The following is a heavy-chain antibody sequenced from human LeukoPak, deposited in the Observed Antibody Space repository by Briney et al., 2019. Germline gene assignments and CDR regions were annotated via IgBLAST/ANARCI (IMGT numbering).Heavy chain of an antibody. Sequence: PGGSLRLSCTVSGFTFGDYPVSWFRQAPGKGLEWVGFIRSKTYGGTTEYAASVKGRFSISRDDSKSISYLQMNSLKTEDTAVYYCTRGGLLSDYWGQGTLVTVSS. CDR1: GFTFGDYP. D-gene: IGHD3-9*01. CDR3: TRGGLLSDY. J-gene: IGHJ4*02. V-gene: IGHV3-49*03. CDR2: IRSKTYGGTT.